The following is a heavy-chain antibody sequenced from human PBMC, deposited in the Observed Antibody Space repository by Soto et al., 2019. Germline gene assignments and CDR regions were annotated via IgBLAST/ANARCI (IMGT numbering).Heavy chain of an antibody. CDR2: IYYSGST. D-gene: IGHD3-3*01. J-gene: IGHJ6*02. CDR1: GGSMSSYY. CDR3: ARLTYYDFWRGSPWGYYYYGMDV. Sequence: EPLSLTCNNSGGSMSSYYSSSIRQRPGNVLELIEYIYYSGSTNYNPSLKSRVTISVDTSKNQFSLKLSSVTAAATAVYYCARLTYYDFWRGSPWGYYYYGMDVWGHGTTATGSS. V-gene: IGHV4-59*01.